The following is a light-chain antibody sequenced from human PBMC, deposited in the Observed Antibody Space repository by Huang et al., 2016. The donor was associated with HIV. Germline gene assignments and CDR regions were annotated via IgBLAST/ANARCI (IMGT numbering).Light chain of an antibody. J-gene: IGKJ2*01. V-gene: IGKV1-39*01. CDR2: ATY. Sequence: DIQMTQSPPSLSASLGDRVTITCRASQSITTYLNWYRHNPGEAPELLIHATYTLQNGVPSRFSGGGSGTDFTLTITNLQPEDVAAYYCQQSYNLPYTFGRGTKVDIK. CDR3: QQSYNLPYT. CDR1: QSITTY.